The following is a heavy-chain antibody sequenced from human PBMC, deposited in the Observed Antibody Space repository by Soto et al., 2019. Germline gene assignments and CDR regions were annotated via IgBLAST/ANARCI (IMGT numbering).Heavy chain of an antibody. CDR3: AKNYGNAFDI. Sequence: SETLSLTCTVSGGSISSYYWSWIRQPPGKGLEWIGYIYYSGSTNYNPSLKSRVTISVDTSKNQFSLKLSSVTAADTAVYYCAKNYGNAFDIWGQGTIVTVSS. J-gene: IGHJ3*02. CDR2: IYYSGST. CDR1: GGSISSYY. V-gene: IGHV4-59*01. D-gene: IGHD3-10*01.